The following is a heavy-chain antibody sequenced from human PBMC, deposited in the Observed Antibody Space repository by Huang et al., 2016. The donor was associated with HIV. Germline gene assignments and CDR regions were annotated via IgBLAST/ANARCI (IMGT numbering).Heavy chain of an antibody. CDR3: ARHFSYYDSSGYTPWDAFDI. J-gene: IGHJ3*02. V-gene: IGHV4-39*01. CDR1: GGSITSSSYY. D-gene: IGHD3-22*01. Sequence: QLQLQGSGPGLVKPSETLSLTCTVSGGSITSSSYYWGWIRQPPGKGLEWVGSFYYSGSTDYNPSLKSGVTVSVDTSKNQFSLKLSSVTAADTAVYYCARHFSYYDSSGYTPWDAFDIWGQGTMVTVSS. CDR2: FYYSGST.